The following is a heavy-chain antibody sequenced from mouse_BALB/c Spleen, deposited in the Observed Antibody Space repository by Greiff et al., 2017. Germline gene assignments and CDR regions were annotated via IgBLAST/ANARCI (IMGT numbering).Heavy chain of an antibody. J-gene: IGHJ2*01. CDR3: ARDGED. CDR2: IRNKANGYTT. CDR1: GFTFTDYY. V-gene: IGHV7-3*02. Sequence: EVKVVESGGGLVQPGGSLRLSCATSGFTFTDYYMSWVRQPPGKALEWLGFIRNKANGYTTEYSASVKGRFTISRDNSQSILYLQMNTLRAEDSATYYCARDGEDWGQGTTLTVSS.